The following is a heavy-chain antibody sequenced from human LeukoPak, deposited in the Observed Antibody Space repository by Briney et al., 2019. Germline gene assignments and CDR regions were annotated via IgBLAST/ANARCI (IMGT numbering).Heavy chain of an antibody. Sequence: SSETLSLTCTVSGGSISSSSYYWGWIRQPPGKGLEWIGSIYYSGSTYYNPSLKSRVTISVDTSKNQFSLKLSSVTAADTAVYYCARIKKYYYDSSGYSTHRSYYFDYWGQGTLVTVSS. CDR2: IYYSGST. D-gene: IGHD3-22*01. J-gene: IGHJ4*02. V-gene: IGHV4-39*07. CDR3: ARIKKYYYDSSGYSTHRSYYFDY. CDR1: GGSISSSSYY.